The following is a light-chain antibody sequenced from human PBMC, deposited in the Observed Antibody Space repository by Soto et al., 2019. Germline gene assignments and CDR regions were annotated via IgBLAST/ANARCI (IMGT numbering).Light chain of an antibody. Sequence: QSALTQPPSASGTPGQGVTISCSGSTSNVGSNYVYWYQQLPGTAPKLLIYRNNQRPSGVPDRFSGSKSGTPASLAISGLRSDDEADYFCATWDDSLNGFYVFGTGTKLTVL. CDR3: ATWDDSLNGFYV. CDR2: RNN. J-gene: IGLJ1*01. CDR1: TSNVGSNY. V-gene: IGLV1-47*01.